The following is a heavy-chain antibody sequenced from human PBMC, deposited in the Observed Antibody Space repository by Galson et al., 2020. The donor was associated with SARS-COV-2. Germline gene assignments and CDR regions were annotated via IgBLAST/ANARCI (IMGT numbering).Heavy chain of an antibody. V-gene: IGHV3-23*01. CDR2: ISGSGGST. CDR1: GFTFSSYA. Sequence: GGSLRLSCAASGFTFSSYAMSWVRQAPGKGLEWVSAISGSGGSTYYADSVKGRFTISRDNSKNTLYLQMNSLRAEDTAVYYCAKGPSDYGDYGEINDYWGQGTLVTVSS. CDR3: AKGPSDYGDYGEINDY. J-gene: IGHJ4*02. D-gene: IGHD4-17*01.